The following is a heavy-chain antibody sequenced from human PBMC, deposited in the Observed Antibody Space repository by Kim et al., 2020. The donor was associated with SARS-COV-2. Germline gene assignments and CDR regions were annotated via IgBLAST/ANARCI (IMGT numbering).Heavy chain of an antibody. D-gene: IGHD2-2*01. CDR2: IWYDGSKK. J-gene: IGHJ4*02. Sequence: GGSLRLSCAASGFTVSSYGMHWVRQAPGKGLEWVAVIWYDGSKKYSVDSVKGRFTISRDTSKNTLYLQMNILRAEATAVYYCANGGSSSSWAYLYWGQGT. V-gene: IGHV3-33*06. CDR3: ANGGSSSSWAYLY. CDR1: GFTVSSYG.